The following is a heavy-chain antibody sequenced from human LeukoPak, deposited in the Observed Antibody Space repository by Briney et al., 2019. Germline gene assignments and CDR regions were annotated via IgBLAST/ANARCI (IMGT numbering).Heavy chain of an antibody. CDR3: AGGSGWLIDS. J-gene: IGHJ4*02. V-gene: IGHV3-23*01. Sequence: GGSLRLSCAASGFTFSSYGMSWVRQAPGKGLEWVSGISGSGGSTYYADSVKGRFTISRDNSKNTLYLQMNSLRAEDTAVYYCAGGSGWLIDSWGQGTLVTVSS. CDR1: GFTFSSYG. D-gene: IGHD6-19*01. CDR2: ISGSGGST.